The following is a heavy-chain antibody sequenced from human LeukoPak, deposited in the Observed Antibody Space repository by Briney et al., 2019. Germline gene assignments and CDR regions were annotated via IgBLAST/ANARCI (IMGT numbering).Heavy chain of an antibody. D-gene: IGHD1-26*01. J-gene: IGHJ3*02. CDR3: ARHKGSGSYYCVSAFDI. CDR2: INHSGST. Sequence: SETLSLTCAVYGGSFSGYYWSWIRQPPGKGLEWIGEINHSGSTNYNPSLKSRVTISVDTSENQFSLKLSSVTAADTAVYYCARHKGSGSYYCVSAFDIWGQGTMVTVSS. V-gene: IGHV4-34*01. CDR1: GGSFSGYY.